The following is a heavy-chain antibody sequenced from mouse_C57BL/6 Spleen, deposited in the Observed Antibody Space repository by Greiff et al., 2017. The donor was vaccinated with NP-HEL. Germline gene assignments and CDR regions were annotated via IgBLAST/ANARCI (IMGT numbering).Heavy chain of an antibody. CDR3: ARFYDYDPYFDV. J-gene: IGHJ1*03. D-gene: IGHD2-4*01. V-gene: IGHV1-55*01. Sequence: VQLQQPGAELVKPGASVKMSCKASGYTFTSYWITWVKQRPGQGLEWIGDIYPGSGSTNYNEKFKSKATLTVDTSSSTAYMQLSSLTSEDSAVYYCARFYDYDPYFDVWGTGTTVTVSS. CDR2: IYPGSGST. CDR1: GYTFTSYW.